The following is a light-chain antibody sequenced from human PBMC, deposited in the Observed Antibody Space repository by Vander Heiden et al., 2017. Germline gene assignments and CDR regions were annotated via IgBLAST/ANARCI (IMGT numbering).Light chain of an antibody. CDR1: QSVLYSSNNKNY. CDR3: QQYYSTLT. Sequence: DIVMTQPPASLAVSLGGRATIHCKPSQSVLYSSNNKNYLAWYQQKPGQPPKLLIYWASTRESGVPDRCSGSGSGTDFTLTISSLQAEDVAVYYCQQYYSTLTFGGGTKVEIK. CDR2: WAS. J-gene: IGKJ4*01. V-gene: IGKV4-1*01.